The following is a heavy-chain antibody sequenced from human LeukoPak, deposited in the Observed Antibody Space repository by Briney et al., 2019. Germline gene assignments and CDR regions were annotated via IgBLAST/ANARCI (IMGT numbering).Heavy chain of an antibody. V-gene: IGHV1-8*03. CDR1: RYTFIIYE. D-gene: IGHD3-10*01. J-gene: IGHJ4*02. Sequence: ASVKVSCKASRYTFIIYEIQWVRQAPGQGLEWVGWMRPRYGNTAYAQSFQGRVTITRDTSIDTVYMELSGLRSEDTAVYYCARVGAGEGGIDYWAQGTLITVSS. CDR2: MRPRYGNT. CDR3: ARVGAGEGGIDY.